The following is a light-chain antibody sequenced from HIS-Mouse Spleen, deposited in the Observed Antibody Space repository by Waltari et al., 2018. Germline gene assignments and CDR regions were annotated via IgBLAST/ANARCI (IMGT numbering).Light chain of an antibody. CDR1: SRDVGSYNL. Sequence: QSALTQPASVSGSPGQAITIPCPGTSRDVGSYNLVSWYQQHPGKAPKLMIYEGSKRPSGVSNRFSGSKSGNTASLTISGLQAEDEADYYCCSYAGSSTGVFGGGTKLTVL. V-gene: IGLV2-23*01. J-gene: IGLJ3*02. CDR3: CSYAGSSTGV. CDR2: EGS.